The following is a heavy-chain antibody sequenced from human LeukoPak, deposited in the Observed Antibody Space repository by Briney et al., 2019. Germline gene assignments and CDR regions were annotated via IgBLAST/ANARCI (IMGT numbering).Heavy chain of an antibody. J-gene: IGHJ4*02. Sequence: GGSLRLSCAASGFIFSSYSMNWVRQAPGKGLEWVSYISSSSSTIYYADSVKGRFTISRDNAKNSLYLQMNSLRAEDTAVYYCATDPSSIAAATPEYYFDYWGQGTLVTVSS. D-gene: IGHD6-13*01. CDR1: GFIFSSYS. V-gene: IGHV3-48*01. CDR3: ATDPSSIAAATPEYYFDY. CDR2: ISSSSSTI.